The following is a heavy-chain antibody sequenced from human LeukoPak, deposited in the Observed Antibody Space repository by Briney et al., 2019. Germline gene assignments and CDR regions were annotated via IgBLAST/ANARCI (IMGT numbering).Heavy chain of an antibody. CDR3: ARDRVGSGWPRPYYFEN. J-gene: IGHJ4*02. V-gene: IGHV1-2*02. D-gene: IGHD6-19*01. CDR2: INPNTGAT. CDR1: GYTFTGYY. Sequence: ASVTVSFKPSGYTFTGYYLHWVRRAPGQGLEWMGWINPNTGATISAQKFQGRVTMTRDTSINTAYMELSRLTSDDTAVYYCARDRVGSGWPRPYYFENWGQGTLVTVSS.